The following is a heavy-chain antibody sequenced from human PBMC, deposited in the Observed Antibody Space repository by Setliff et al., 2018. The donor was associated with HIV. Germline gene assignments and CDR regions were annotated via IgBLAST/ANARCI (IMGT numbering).Heavy chain of an antibody. Sequence: SETMSLTCTVSGGSISNYYWSWIRQPPGKGLEWIGYIYTTGSTNYTPSLKSRVTISVDTSKNQLSLRLSSVTATDTAVYYCAGARGSSGWYAWFDPWGQGTLVTVSS. V-gene: IGHV4-4*08. CDR3: AGARGSSGWYAWFDP. CDR1: GGSISNYY. CDR2: IYTTGST. D-gene: IGHD6-13*01. J-gene: IGHJ5*02.